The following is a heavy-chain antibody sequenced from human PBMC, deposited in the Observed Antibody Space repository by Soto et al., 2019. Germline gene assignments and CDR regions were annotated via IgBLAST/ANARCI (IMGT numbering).Heavy chain of an antibody. J-gene: IGHJ5*02. CDR1: GGSISSYY. CDR2: IYYSGST. CDR3: ARELQGIAAAGPFDP. V-gene: IGHV4-59*01. Sequence: QVQLQESGPGLVKPSETLSLTCTVSGGSISSYYWSWIRQPPGKGLEWIGYIYYSGSTNYNPSLKSRVTISVDTSKNQFSPKLSSVTAADTAVYYCARELQGIAAAGPFDPWGQGTLVTVSS. D-gene: IGHD6-13*01.